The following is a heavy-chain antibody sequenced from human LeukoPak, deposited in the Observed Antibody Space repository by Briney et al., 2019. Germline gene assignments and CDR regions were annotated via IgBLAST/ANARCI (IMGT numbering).Heavy chain of an antibody. D-gene: IGHD2-2*01. CDR1: GGSITSHY. Sequence: PSETLSLTCTVSGGSITSHYWSWIRQPPGKGLEWIGYISHSGSTNYNPSLKSRVTISLDTSKNQSSLKLSSVTAADTAVYYCASGGYCSSTSCYPNWFDPWGQGTLVTVSS. V-gene: IGHV4-59*11. CDR2: ISHSGST. J-gene: IGHJ5*02. CDR3: ASGGYCSSTSCYPNWFDP.